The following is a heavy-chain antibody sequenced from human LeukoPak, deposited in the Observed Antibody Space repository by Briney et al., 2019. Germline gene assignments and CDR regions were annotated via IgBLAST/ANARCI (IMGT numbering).Heavy chain of an antibody. Sequence: SVKVSCKASGFTFTSSAMQWVRQARGQRLEWIGWIVVGSGNTNYAQKFQERVTITRDMSTSTAYMELSSLRSEDTAVYYCAAAAYRSSTSCYTYPPNFDYWGQGTLVTVSS. D-gene: IGHD2-2*02. CDR2: IVVGSGNT. CDR1: GFTFTSSA. J-gene: IGHJ4*02. V-gene: IGHV1-58*02. CDR3: AAAAYRSSTSCYTYPPNFDY.